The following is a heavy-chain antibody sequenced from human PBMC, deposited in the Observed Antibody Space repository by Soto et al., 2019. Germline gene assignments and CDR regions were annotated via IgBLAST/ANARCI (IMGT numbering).Heavy chain of an antibody. J-gene: IGHJ4*02. Sequence: QVQLQESGPGLVKPSQTLSLTCTVSGGSTSSDNYWSWIRQPPGKGLEWIGHIYYSGNTDYNPSLKSRLAISLETSKTQFSLKLSSVTAADTAVYFCAREGGESSDGLYYFDSWGQGSLVTVSS. CDR2: IYYSGNT. CDR1: GGSTSSDNY. CDR3: AREGGESSDGLYYFDS. D-gene: IGHD3-16*01. V-gene: IGHV4-30-4*01.